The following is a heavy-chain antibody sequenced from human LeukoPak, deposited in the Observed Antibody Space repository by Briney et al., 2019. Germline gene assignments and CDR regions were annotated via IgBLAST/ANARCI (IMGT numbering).Heavy chain of an antibody. CDR1: GGSISSGDYY. CDR2: IYYSGST. D-gene: IGHD1-14*01. V-gene: IGHV4-30-4*08. J-gene: IGHJ4*02. Sequence: SETLSLTCTVSGGSISSGDYYWSWIRQPPGKGLEWIGYIYYSGSTYYNPSLKSRVTISVDTSKNQFSLKLSSVAAADTAAYYCARGRRGGWNHEEYWGQGTLVTVSS. CDR3: ARGRRGGWNHEEY.